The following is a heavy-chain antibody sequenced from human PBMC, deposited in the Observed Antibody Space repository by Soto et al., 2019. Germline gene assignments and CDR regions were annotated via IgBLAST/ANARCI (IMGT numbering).Heavy chain of an antibody. D-gene: IGHD6-6*01. CDR1: GGSLSSYY. CDR2: IQFSDNT. Sequence: SETLSLTCTVSGGSLSSYYWSWIRQPPGKGLEWIGYIQFSDNTNYNSSLKSRVSISVDTSKNQFSLKLNSMTAADTAVYYCARQQGAARLFDYWGQGTLVTVSS. CDR3: ARQQGAARLFDY. V-gene: IGHV4-59*08. J-gene: IGHJ4*02.